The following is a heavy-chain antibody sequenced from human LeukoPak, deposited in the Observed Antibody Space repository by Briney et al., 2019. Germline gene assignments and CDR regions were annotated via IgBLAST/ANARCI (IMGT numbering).Heavy chain of an antibody. V-gene: IGHV4-34*01. J-gene: IGHJ4*02. Sequence: SETLSLTCAVYGGSFSGYYWSWIRQPPGKGLEWIGEINHSGSTNYNPSLKSRVTISVDTSKNRFSLKLSSVTAADTAVYYCARGRVPAASPFDYWGQGTLVTVSS. CDR3: ARGRVPAASPFDY. CDR1: GGSFSGYY. CDR2: INHSGST. D-gene: IGHD2-2*01.